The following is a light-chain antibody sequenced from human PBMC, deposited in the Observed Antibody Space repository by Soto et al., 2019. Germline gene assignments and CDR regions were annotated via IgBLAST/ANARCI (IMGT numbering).Light chain of an antibody. CDR1: TSNIGRNY. V-gene: IGLV1-47*01. CDR2: RNN. CDR3: ATWDDSLNGFYV. J-gene: IGLJ1*01. Sequence: QCVLTQPPSASGTPGQGVTISCSGSTSNIGRNYVYWYQQLPGTAPKLLIYRNNQRPSGVPDRFSGSKSGTSASLAISGLRSDDEADYFCATWDDSLNGFYVFGTGTKVTVL.